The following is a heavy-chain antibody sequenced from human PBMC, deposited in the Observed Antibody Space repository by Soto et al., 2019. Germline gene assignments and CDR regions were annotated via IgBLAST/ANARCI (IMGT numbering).Heavy chain of an antibody. CDR1: GGSISSGDYY. D-gene: IGHD2-15*01. Sequence: SETLSLTCTVSGGSISSGDYYWSWIRQPPGKGLEWIGYIFYRGSTYYNPSHKSRLTISVDTSQSQFSLKLSSVTAADTAVYYCARESLNCSGGSCYTYYGLDVWGQGTTVNVSS. V-gene: IGHV4-30-4*01. CDR2: IFYRGST. J-gene: IGHJ6*01. CDR3: ARESLNCSGGSCYTYYGLDV.